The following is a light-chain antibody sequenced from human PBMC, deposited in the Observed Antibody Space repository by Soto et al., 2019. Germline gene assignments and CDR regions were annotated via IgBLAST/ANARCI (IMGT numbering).Light chain of an antibody. CDR3: QQCVAWPLLT. Sequence: ETVLTQSPATLSLSPGQRATLSCRASQSVGTSLAWYQQKPGQPPRLLIYDASPRASDIPARFSGSGSGTDFTLTISSLEPEDFAVYYCQQCVAWPLLTIGGGTKVEL. J-gene: IGKJ4*01. CDR2: DAS. V-gene: IGKV3-11*01. CDR1: QSVGTS.